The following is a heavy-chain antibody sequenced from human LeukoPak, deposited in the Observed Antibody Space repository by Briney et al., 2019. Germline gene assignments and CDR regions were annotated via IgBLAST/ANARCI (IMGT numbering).Heavy chain of an antibody. J-gene: IGHJ4*02. CDR1: GYTFTSYG. V-gene: IGHV1-18*01. CDR2: ISDYNGNT. D-gene: IGHD3-22*01. CDR3: ARGSDYYDSSGRHFDY. Sequence: ASVKVSCKAPGYTFTSYGISWVRQAPGQGLEWMVWISDYNGNTNYAQKLQGRVTMTTDTSTSTAYMELRSLRSDDTAVYYCARGSDYYDSSGRHFDYWGQGTLVTVSS.